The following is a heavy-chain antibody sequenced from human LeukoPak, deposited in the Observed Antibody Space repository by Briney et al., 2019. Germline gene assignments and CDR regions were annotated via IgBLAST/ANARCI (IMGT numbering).Heavy chain of an antibody. CDR3: ARELLGYCSSTSCPSDY. V-gene: IGHV3-21*01. CDR2: ISSSSSYI. CDR1: GFTFSSYS. Sequence: GGSLRLPCAASGFTFSSYSMNWVRQAPGKGLEWVSSISSSSSYIYYADSVKGRFTISRDNAKNSLYLQMNCLRAEDTAVYYCARELLGYCSSTSCPSDYWGQGTLVTVSS. J-gene: IGHJ4*02. D-gene: IGHD2-2*01.